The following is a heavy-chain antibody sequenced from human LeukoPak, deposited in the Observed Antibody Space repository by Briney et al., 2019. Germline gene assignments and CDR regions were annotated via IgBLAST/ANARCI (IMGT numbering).Heavy chain of an antibody. CDR2: IKQDGSEK. CDR3: AREEMATISDAFDI. Sequence: GGSLRLSCAASGFSFSIYWMSWVRQAPGKGLEWVANIKQDGSEKYYVDSVKGRFTISRDNAKNSLYLQMNSLRAEDTAVYYCAREEMATISDAFDIWGQGTMVTVSS. V-gene: IGHV3-7*04. J-gene: IGHJ3*02. CDR1: GFSFSIYW. D-gene: IGHD5-24*01.